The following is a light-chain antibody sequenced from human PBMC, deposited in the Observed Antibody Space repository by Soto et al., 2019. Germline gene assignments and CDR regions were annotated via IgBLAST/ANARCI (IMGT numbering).Light chain of an antibody. CDR1: QSVLYSSNNKHH. CDR2: WAS. CDR3: RQYISIPHT. Sequence: DIVMTQSPDSLAVSLGERATIDCKSSQSVLYSSNNKHHLAWYQQKPGQAPKLLIYWASTRESGVPDRFSGSGSGTDFTLTISSLQAEDVAVYYCRQYISIPHTFGQGTKLEIK. V-gene: IGKV4-1*01. J-gene: IGKJ2*01.